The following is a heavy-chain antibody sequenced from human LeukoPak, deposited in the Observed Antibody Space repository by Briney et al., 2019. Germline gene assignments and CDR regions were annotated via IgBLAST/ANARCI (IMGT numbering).Heavy chain of an antibody. CDR3: ARDKGNDYVWGSYRYNFDY. D-gene: IGHD3-16*02. Sequence: GGSLRLSCAASGFTFSSYAMHWVRQAPGKGLEYVSAISSNGGSTYYANSVKGRFTISRDNSKNTLYLQMGSLRAEDMAVYYCARDKGNDYVWGSYRYNFDYWGQGTLVTVSS. CDR2: ISSNGGST. CDR1: GFTFSSYA. J-gene: IGHJ4*02. V-gene: IGHV3-64*01.